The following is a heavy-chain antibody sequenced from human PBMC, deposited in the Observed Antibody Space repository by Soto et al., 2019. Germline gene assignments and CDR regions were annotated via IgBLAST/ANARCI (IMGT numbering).Heavy chain of an antibody. CDR1: GASFTNAW. CDR3: TKKAPSCLRVLES. V-gene: IGHV3-15*01. Sequence: EVQLVESGGGLVKPGESLRLSCEASGASFTNAWMNWVRQAPGKGLEWVGRIKTRIDSATTDYAAPVKGRFTISRDDSKNPLYQKRDRLKPEATAVYYGTKKAPSCLRVLESGGQGPRVPVPS. CDR2: IKTRIDSATT. J-gene: IGHJ4*02.